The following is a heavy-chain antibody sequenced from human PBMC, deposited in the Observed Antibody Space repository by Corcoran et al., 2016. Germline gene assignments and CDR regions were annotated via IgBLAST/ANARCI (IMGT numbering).Heavy chain of an antibody. D-gene: IGHD2-15*01. Sequence: EVQLVESGGGLIQPGGSLRLSCAASGFTVSSNYMSWVRQAPGKGLEWVSVIYSGGSTYYADSVKGRFTISRDNSKNTLYLQMNSLRAEDKAVYYCARGLGYCSGGSCYYLDYWGQGTLVTVSS. CDR3: ARGLGYCSGGSCYYLDY. CDR2: IYSGGST. CDR1: GFTVSSNY. V-gene: IGHV3-53*01. J-gene: IGHJ4*02.